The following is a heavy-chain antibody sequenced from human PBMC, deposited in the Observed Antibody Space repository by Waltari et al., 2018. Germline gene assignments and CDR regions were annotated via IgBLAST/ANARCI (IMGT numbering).Heavy chain of an antibody. Sequence: QVQLVQSGAEVKKPGSSVKVSCKASGGTFSSYAISWVRQATGQGLGWMGGIIPNFGTANDAQKCQGRVTITADESTSTAYMELSSLRSEDTAVYYCARARGSGWRVDWFDPWGQGTLVTVSS. D-gene: IGHD6-19*01. CDR3: ARARGSGWRVDWFDP. CDR2: IIPNFGTA. J-gene: IGHJ5*02. CDR1: GGTFSSYA. V-gene: IGHV1-69*12.